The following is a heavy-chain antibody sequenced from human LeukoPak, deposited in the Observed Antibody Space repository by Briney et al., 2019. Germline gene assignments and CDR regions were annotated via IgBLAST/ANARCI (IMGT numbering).Heavy chain of an antibody. CDR2: IYYSGIT. V-gene: IGHV4-59*01. CDR3: ARDVLGYYYGSGNYGSFDT. D-gene: IGHD3-10*01. J-gene: IGHJ5*02. CDR1: GGSISNYY. Sequence: SETLSLTCTVSGGSISNYYWTWIRQPPGKGLEWVGYIYYSGITDSNPSLRSRVTMSVDTSKNQFSLKLNSLTAADTAVYYCARDVLGYYYGSGNYGSFDTWGQGTLVTVSP.